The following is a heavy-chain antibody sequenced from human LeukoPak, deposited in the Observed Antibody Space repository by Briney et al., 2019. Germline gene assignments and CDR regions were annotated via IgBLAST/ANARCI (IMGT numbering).Heavy chain of an antibody. CDR3: ARHGRFLERPSYNTDV. J-gene: IGHJ6*03. CDR2: IYYSGST. D-gene: IGHD3-3*01. CDR1: GGSISSSSYY. Sequence: SETLPLTCTVSGGSISSSSYYWGWIRQPPGKGLEWIGSIYYSGSTYYNPSLKSRVTISVDTSKNQFSLKLSSVTAADTAVYYCARHGRFLERPSYNTDVWGKGTTVTVSS. V-gene: IGHV4-39*01.